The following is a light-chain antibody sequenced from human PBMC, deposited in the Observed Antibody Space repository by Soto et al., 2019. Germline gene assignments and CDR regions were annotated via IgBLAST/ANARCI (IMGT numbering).Light chain of an antibody. Sequence: EIVLTQSPGTLYLSPGERATLSCRASQSVSSSYLAWYQQKPGQAPRLLIYGASSRATGIPDRFSGSGSGTDFTLTISILEPEDFAVYYCQQYGSSRTFGQGTKVEI. J-gene: IGKJ1*01. CDR3: QQYGSSRT. CDR2: GAS. CDR1: QSVSSSY. V-gene: IGKV3-20*01.